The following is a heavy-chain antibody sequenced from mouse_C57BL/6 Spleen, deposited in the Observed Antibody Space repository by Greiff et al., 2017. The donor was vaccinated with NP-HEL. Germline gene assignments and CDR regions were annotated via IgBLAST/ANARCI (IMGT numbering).Heavy chain of an antibody. CDR2: IDPENGDT. J-gene: IGHJ3*01. V-gene: IGHV14-4*01. D-gene: IGHD1-1*01. CDR3: TTVSHYYGSKAWFAY. CDR1: GFNIKDDY. Sequence: EVQLQQSGAELVRPGASVKLSCTASGFNIKDDYMHWVKQRPEQGLEWIGWIDPENGDTEYASKFQGKATITADTSSNTAYLQLSSLTSEDTAVYYCTTVSHYYGSKAWFAYWGQGTLVTVSA.